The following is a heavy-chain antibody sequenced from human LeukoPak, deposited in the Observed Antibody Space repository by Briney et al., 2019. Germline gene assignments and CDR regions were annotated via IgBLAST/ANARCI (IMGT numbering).Heavy chain of an antibody. CDR2: MNPNSGNT. CDR3: ARGSVLVRGVIIRGVDY. Sequence: ASVKVSCKASGYTFTSYAMNWVRQAPGQGLEWMGWMNPNSGNTGYAQRFQGRVTTTRNTSISTAYMELSSLNSEDTAVYYCARGSVLVRGVIIRGVDYWGQGTLVTVSS. D-gene: IGHD3-10*01. J-gene: IGHJ4*02. V-gene: IGHV1-8*02. CDR1: GYTFTSYA.